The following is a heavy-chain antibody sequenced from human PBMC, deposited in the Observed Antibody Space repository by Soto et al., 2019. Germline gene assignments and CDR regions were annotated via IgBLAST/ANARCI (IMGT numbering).Heavy chain of an antibody. CDR2: VTADGSTT. V-gene: IGHV3-23*01. D-gene: IGHD3-10*01. J-gene: IGHJ4*02. Sequence: EVQLLESGGGLEQPGGSLRLTCEASGFTFSSYAMTWVRQAPGKGLEWVSTVTADGSTTYYADSVKGRFTVSRDNSKNSLFLQMNSLRAEDTALYYCAKDRGRLIRGVILDFWGQGTLVTVSS. CDR1: GFTFSSYA. CDR3: AKDRGRLIRGVILDF.